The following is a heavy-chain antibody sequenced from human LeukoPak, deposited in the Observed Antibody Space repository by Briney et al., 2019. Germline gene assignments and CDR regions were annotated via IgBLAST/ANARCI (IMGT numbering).Heavy chain of an antibody. Sequence: SEPLSLTCPVSGGSISSYYWSWIRQPAGKGLEWIGRIYTSGSTNYNPSPKSRVTMSVDTSKNQFSLKVSSVTAADTAVYYCARKRKGAYDFDYWGQGTLVTVSS. J-gene: IGHJ4*02. CDR3: ARKRKGAYDFDY. CDR2: IYTSGST. D-gene: IGHD3-16*01. CDR1: GGSISSYY. V-gene: IGHV4-4*07.